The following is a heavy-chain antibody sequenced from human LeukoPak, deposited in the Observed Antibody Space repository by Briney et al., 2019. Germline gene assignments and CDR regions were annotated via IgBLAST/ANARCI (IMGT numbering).Heavy chain of an antibody. CDR2: IYYRGST. D-gene: IGHD6-13*01. CDR1: GGSIITSNYY. Sequence: PSETLSLTCTVSGGSIITSNYYWGWIRQPPGKDLEWIASIYYRGSTFYNPFLKSRVTISVDTSKNQFSLRLTSVTAADSAVYYCASRSTPIAAAGYFDYWGQGTLVIASS. J-gene: IGHJ4*02. V-gene: IGHV4-39*01. CDR3: ASRSTPIAAAGYFDY.